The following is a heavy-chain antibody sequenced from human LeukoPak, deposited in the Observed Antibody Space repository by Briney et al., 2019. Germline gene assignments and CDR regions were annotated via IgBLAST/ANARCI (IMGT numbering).Heavy chain of an antibody. CDR3: ARGRPSSYGTYYFDY. D-gene: IGHD5-18*01. J-gene: IGHJ4*02. Sequence: PSETLSLTCAVYGGSFSGYYWSWIRQPPGKGLEWIGEINHSGSTNYNPSLKSRVTISVDTSKNQFSLKLSSVTAADTAVYYCARGRPSSYGTYYFDYWGQGTLVTVSS. V-gene: IGHV4-34*01. CDR1: GGSFSGYY. CDR2: INHSGST.